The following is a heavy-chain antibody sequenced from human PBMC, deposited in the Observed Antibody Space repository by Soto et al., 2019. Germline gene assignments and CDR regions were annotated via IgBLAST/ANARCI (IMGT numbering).Heavy chain of an antibody. J-gene: IGHJ6*02. Sequence: EVQLVESGGGLVKPGGSLRLSCAASGFTFSSYSMNWVRQAPGKGLEWVSSISSSSSYIYYADSVKGRFTISRDNAKNSLYLQMNSLRAEDTAVYYCARDHGGTVTNYYHYGMDVWGQGTTVTVSS. CDR2: ISSSSSYI. CDR1: GFTFSSYS. CDR3: ARDHGGTVTNYYHYGMDV. D-gene: IGHD4-17*01. V-gene: IGHV3-21*01.